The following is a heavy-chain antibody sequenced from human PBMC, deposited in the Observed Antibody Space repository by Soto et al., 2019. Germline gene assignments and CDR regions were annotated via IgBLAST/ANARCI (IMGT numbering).Heavy chain of an antibody. CDR2: INPSGGST. V-gene: IGHV1-46*01. CDR3: SRVLGSSGYYHVHAFDL. J-gene: IGHJ3*01. CDR1: GYTFTSYY. D-gene: IGHD3-22*01. Sequence: ASVKVSCKASGYTFTSYYMHWVRQAPGQGLEWMGIINPSGGSTSYAQKFQGRVTMTRDTSTSTVYMELSSLRSEETAVYYCSRVLGSSGYYHVHAFDLWGAGTSLTV.